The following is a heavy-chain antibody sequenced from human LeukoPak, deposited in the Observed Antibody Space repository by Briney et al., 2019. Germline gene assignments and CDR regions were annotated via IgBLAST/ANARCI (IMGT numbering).Heavy chain of an antibody. J-gene: IGHJ4*02. D-gene: IGHD3-3*01. CDR2: ISSSGGGT. Sequence: GGSLRLSCAASGFTFSNYAMHWVRQAPGKGLEYVSFISSSGGGTYYANSVKGGFTISRDNSKNALYLQMGSLRAEDMAVYYCARDPGRAGTTEWYYFDYWGQGTLVTVSS. CDR1: GFTFSNYA. V-gene: IGHV3-64*01. CDR3: ARDPGRAGTTEWYYFDY.